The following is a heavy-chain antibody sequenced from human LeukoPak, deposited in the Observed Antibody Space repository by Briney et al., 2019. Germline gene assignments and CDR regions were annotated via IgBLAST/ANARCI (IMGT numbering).Heavy chain of an antibody. Sequence: GGSLRLSCTASGFTFSIYAMSWVRQAPGRGLEWVSAITSSGDTTFYADSVRGRFTISRDNSTNTLYLQMSSLRDEDTAVFYCAKDRPNYFGSNGHYYRRNGDSWGQGTLVTVSS. CDR2: ITSSGDTT. CDR3: AKDRPNYFGSNGHYYRRNGDS. D-gene: IGHD3-10*01. J-gene: IGHJ5*01. CDR1: GFTFSIYA. V-gene: IGHV3-23*01.